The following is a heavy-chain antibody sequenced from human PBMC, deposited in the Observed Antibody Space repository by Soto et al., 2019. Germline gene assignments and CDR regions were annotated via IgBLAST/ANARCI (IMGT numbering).Heavy chain of an antibody. CDR1: GDSVSSNSAA. V-gene: IGHV6-1*01. CDR2: TYYRSKWYN. D-gene: IGHD6-13*01. Sequence: PSQTLSLTCAISGDSVSSNSAAWNWIRQSPSRGLEWLGRTYYRSKWYNDYAVSVKSRITINPDTSKNQFSLQLNSVTPEDTAVYYCARDLGIEAAAKGGYYYYGMDVWGQGTTATVSS. J-gene: IGHJ6*02. CDR3: ARDLGIEAAAKGGYYYYGMDV.